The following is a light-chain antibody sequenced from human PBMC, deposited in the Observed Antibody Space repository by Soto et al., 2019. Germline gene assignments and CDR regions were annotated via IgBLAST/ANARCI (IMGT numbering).Light chain of an antibody. CDR3: AAWDDSLNGYV. V-gene: IGLV1-44*01. CDR2: NNN. Sequence: QSALTQPPSASGTPGQSVTVSCSGGSSNIGTNAVNWYQQLPGTAPKLLIYNNNQRPSGVPDRFSGSKSGTSASLAISGLQSEDEADYYCAAWDDSLNGYVFGNGTKVTVL. CDR1: SSNIGTNA. J-gene: IGLJ1*01.